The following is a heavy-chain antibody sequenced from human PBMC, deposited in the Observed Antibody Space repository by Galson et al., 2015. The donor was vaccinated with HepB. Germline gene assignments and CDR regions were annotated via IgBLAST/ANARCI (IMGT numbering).Heavy chain of an antibody. CDR3: AKGYYDIWRSQQKDV. J-gene: IGHJ6*03. CDR2: ISGSGGGT. Sequence: SLRLSCAASGFTFSSYAMSWVRQAPGKGLEWVSGISGSGGGTYYADTLKGRFTISRDNSKNALYLQMNSLRAEDTAKYYCAKGYYDIWRSQQKDVWGKGTTVTVSS. CDR1: GFTFSSYA. V-gene: IGHV3-23*01. D-gene: IGHD3-9*01.